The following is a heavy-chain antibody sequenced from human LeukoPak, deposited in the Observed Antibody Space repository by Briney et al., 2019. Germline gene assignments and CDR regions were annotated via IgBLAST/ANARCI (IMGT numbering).Heavy chain of an antibody. CDR3: AKVGLGSYSTVVPYYFDY. J-gene: IGHJ4*02. V-gene: IGHV3-23*01. CDR1: GFTFSSYA. D-gene: IGHD2-2*01. CDR2: ISGSGGST. Sequence: GGSLRLSCAASGFTFSSYAMSWVRQAPGKGLEWVSAISGSGGSTYYADSVKGRFTISRDNSRNTLYLQMNSLRAEDTAVYYCAKVGLGSYSTVVPYYFDYWGQGTLVTVSS.